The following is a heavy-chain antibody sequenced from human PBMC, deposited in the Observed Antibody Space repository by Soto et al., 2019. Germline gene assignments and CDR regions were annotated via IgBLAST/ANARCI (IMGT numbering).Heavy chain of an antibody. V-gene: IGHV1-24*01. Sequence: ASVKVSCKVSGYTLTELSIHWVRQAPGKGREWMGGFDPEDGETIYAQKFQGRVTVTEDTSTDTAYMELSSLRSEDTAVYYCATSSNVFTDAYDFWSGISERGMDVWGQGTTVTVSS. CDR2: FDPEDGET. D-gene: IGHD3-3*01. CDR1: GYTLTELS. J-gene: IGHJ6*02. CDR3: ATSSNVFTDAYDFWSGISERGMDV.